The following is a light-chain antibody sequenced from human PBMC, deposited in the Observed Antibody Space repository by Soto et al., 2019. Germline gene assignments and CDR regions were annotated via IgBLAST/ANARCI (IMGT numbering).Light chain of an antibody. V-gene: IGKV3-20*01. Sequence: EVVLTKSPGILSLSPGERASLSCRASQSVSSAYLAWYQHKPGQAPRLLIFGASYRATGSPDRFSGSGAGTYFTLSISRVEPEDVAGDYCQQFSSSPPYTFGQGTTLEI. CDR2: GAS. CDR3: QQFSSSPPYT. J-gene: IGKJ2*01. CDR1: QSVSSAY.